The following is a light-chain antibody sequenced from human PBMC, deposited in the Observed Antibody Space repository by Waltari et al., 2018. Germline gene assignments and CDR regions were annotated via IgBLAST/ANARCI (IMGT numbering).Light chain of an antibody. CDR1: QSVSSSY. V-gene: IGKV3-20*01. Sequence: EVVVTQSPGTLSLSQGERATLPCRASQSVSSSYLAWCQQKPGQAPRLLIFGTSSRATGIPDRFSGSGSGADFTLTISGLEPEDFAVYYCHQYGDSPGMFGQGTQVEIK. CDR3: HQYGDSPGM. CDR2: GTS. J-gene: IGKJ1*01.